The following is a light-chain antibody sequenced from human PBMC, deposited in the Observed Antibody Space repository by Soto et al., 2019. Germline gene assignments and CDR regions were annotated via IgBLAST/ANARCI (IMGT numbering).Light chain of an antibody. CDR3: HQSYNTPLT. J-gene: IGKJ4*01. Sequence: DIQMTQSPSSLSASVGDRVTITCRASQSISNYLNWYQQKPGKAPKLLIYAASSLQSGVPSRFSGSGSGTDFTRTISSLQPEDFATYYCHQSYNTPLTCGGGPKVEIK. CDR2: AAS. V-gene: IGKV1-39*01. CDR1: QSISNY.